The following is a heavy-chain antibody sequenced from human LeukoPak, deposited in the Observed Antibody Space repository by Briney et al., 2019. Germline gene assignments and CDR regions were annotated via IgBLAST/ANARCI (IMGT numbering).Heavy chain of an antibody. CDR3: P. CDR2: ISSSSYI. J-gene: IGHJ5*02. CDR1: GFTFSSYS. V-gene: IGHV3-21*06. Sequence: GGSLRLSCAASGFTFSSYSMNWVRQAPGRGLEWVSSISSSSYIYYADSVKGRFTISRDNFKNTMYLHMNSLRAEDTAGWFDPWGQGTLVTVSS.